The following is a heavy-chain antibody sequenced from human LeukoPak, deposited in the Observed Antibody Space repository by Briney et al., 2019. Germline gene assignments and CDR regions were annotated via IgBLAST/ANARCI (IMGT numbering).Heavy chain of an antibody. CDR2: ISSSSSYI. CDR1: GFTSRSYS. V-gene: IGHV3-21*01. Sequence: PGGSLRLSCASSGFTSRSYSMHWVRQAPGKGLEWVSSISSSSSYIYYADSVKGRFTISRDNAKNSLYLQMNSLRAEDTAVYYCARDRSADSYGYVPNWSDPWGQGTLVTVSS. D-gene: IGHD5-18*01. J-gene: IGHJ5*02. CDR3: ARDRSADSYGYVPNWSDP.